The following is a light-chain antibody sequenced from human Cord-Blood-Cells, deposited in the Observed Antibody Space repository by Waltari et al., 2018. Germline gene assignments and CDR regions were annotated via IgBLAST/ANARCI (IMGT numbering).Light chain of an antibody. CDR2: AAS. Sequence: DIQMTQSPSSLSASVGDRVNITCRASQRISSYLNWNQQKPGKAPQLLVYAASSLQSGVPSGFSGRAAGTAVSLTISSVQPEDFSTYYCRQSYSTPLPFGGGTKVEIK. CDR3: RQSYSTPLP. V-gene: IGKV1-39*01. CDR1: QRISSY. J-gene: IGKJ4*01.